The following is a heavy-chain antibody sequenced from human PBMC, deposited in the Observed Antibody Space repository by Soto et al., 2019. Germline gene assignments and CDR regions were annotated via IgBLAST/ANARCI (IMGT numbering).Heavy chain of an antibody. V-gene: IGHV3-30*18. CDR1: GFTFSSYG. CDR3: AKSPLMVYVESYYYYYGMDV. D-gene: IGHD2-8*01. CDR2: ISYDGSNK. Sequence: QVQLVESGGGVVQPGRSLRLSCAASGFTFSSYGMHWVRQAPGKGLEWVAVISYDGSNKYYADSVKGRFTISRDNSKNPMYLQMNSLRAEDTAVYYCAKSPLMVYVESYYYYYGMDVWGQGTTVTVSS. J-gene: IGHJ6*02.